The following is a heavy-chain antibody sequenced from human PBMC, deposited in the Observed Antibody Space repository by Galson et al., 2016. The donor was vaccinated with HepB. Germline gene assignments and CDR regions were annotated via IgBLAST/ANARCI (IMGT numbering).Heavy chain of an antibody. CDR2: VYQSGNT. V-gene: IGHV4-4*02. Sequence: ETLSLTCAVSGGSMSSSDWWSWVRQSPGKGLEWIGEVYQSGNTNYNPSLQSRGTIAIDNSKKQFSLKLSTLTAADTAVYYCARCFGESRLGSVYGMDVWGQGTTVTVSS. J-gene: IGHJ6*02. D-gene: IGHD3-10*01. CDR3: ARCFGESRLGSVYGMDV. CDR1: GGSMSSSDW.